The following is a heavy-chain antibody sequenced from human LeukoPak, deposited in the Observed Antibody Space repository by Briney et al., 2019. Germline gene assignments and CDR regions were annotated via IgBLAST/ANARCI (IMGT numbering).Heavy chain of an antibody. J-gene: IGHJ4*02. V-gene: IGHV1-46*01. CDR1: GYTFTSYY. D-gene: IGHD3-16*01. Sequence: ASVKVSCKASGYTFTSYYMHWVRQAPGQGLEWMGIINPSGGSTSYAQKFQGRVTMTRDTSTSTVYMELSSLRSEDTAVYYCARGPYYDYVWGSYLFGYWGQGTLVTVSS. CDR2: INPSGGST. CDR3: ARGPYYDYVWGSYLFGY.